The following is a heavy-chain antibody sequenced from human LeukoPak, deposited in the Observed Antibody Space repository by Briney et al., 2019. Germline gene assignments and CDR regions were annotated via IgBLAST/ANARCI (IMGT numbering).Heavy chain of an antibody. D-gene: IGHD4-23*01. V-gene: IGHV4-38-2*02. J-gene: IGHJ3*02. CDR1: DYSISSDYY. CDR2: INHSGNT. CDR3: ARTVGGGARSRAFDI. Sequence: PSETLSLTCTVSDYSISSDYYWGWIRQPPGKGLEWSGSINHSGNTYYNPSLRSRVTMSVDTSKKQFSLKLSFVTAADTAVYYCARTVGGGARSRAFDIWGHGTVVTVSS.